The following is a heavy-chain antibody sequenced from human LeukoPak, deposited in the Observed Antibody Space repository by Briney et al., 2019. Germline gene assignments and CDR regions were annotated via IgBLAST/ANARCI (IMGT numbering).Heavy chain of an antibody. CDR3: ARLSGYDPYYYYGMDV. CDR2: IYPGDSDT. J-gene: IGHJ6*02. Sequence: GESLKISCKGSGYSFTSYWIGWVRQMPGKGLEWMGIIYPGDSDTRYSPSFQGQVTISADKSISTAYLQWSSLKASDTAMYYCARLSGYDPYYYYGMDVWGQGTTVTVSS. CDR1: GYSFTSYW. V-gene: IGHV5-51*01. D-gene: IGHD5-12*01.